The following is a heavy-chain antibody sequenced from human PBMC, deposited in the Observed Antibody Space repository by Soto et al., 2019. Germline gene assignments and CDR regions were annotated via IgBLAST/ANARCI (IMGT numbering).Heavy chain of an antibody. V-gene: IGHV3-33*01. CDR3: ARGNGGGYSSSWYNPRLVYYYYYGMDV. D-gene: IGHD6-13*01. Sequence: PGGSLRLSCAASGFTFSSYGMHWVRQAPGKGLEWVAVIWYDGSNKYYADSVKGRFTISRDNSKNTLYLQMNSLRAEDTAVYYCARGNGGGYSSSWYNPRLVYYYYYGMDVWGQGTTVTVSS. CDR2: IWYDGSNK. CDR1: GFTFSSYG. J-gene: IGHJ6*02.